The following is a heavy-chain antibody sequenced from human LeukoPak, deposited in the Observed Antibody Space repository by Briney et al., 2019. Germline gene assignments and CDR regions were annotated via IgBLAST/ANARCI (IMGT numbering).Heavy chain of an antibody. Sequence: ASVKVSCKASGYTFTDYFVHWVRQAPGQGLEWMGWINPNSGGTNYAQKFQGRVTMTRDTSISTAFMELSRLRSDDTAVYYCARDIVTKRGYCSGGSCYFDYWGQGTLVTVSS. CDR3: ARDIVTKRGYCSGGSCYFDY. CDR1: GYTFTDYF. J-gene: IGHJ4*02. CDR2: INPNSGGT. D-gene: IGHD2-15*01. V-gene: IGHV1-2*02.